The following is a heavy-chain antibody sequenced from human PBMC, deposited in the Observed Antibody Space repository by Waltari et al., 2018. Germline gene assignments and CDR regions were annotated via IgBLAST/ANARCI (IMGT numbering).Heavy chain of an antibody. Sequence: QVQLQESGPGLVKPSETLSLTCAVSGYSISSGYYWGWIRQPPGKGLEWIGSIYHSGSTSYNPSLKMRVTISVDTSKNQFSLKLSSVTAADTAVYYCAREVGRYYFDYWGQGTLVTVSS. CDR1: GYSISSGYY. J-gene: IGHJ4*02. V-gene: IGHV4-38-2*02. CDR3: AREVGRYYFDY. D-gene: IGHD2-15*01. CDR2: IYHSGST.